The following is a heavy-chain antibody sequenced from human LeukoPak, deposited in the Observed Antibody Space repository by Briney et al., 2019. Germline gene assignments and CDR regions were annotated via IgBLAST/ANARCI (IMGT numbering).Heavy chain of an antibody. CDR2: ISWDSGSI. CDR1: GFTFDDYA. V-gene: IGHV3-9*01. Sequence: GGSLRLSCAASGFTFDDYAMHWVRQAPGKGLEWVSGISWDSGSIGYADSVKGRFTISRDNAKNSLYLQMNSLRAEDTALYYCAKDIERSSSGDYYYYYGMDVWGQGTTVTVSS. CDR3: AKDIERSSSGDYYYYYGMDV. D-gene: IGHD6-6*01. J-gene: IGHJ6*02.